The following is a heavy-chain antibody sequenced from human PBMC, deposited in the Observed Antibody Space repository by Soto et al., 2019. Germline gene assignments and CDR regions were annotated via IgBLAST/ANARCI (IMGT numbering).Heavy chain of an antibody. CDR1: GFTFSSYG. J-gene: IGHJ6*02. D-gene: IGHD2-2*01. CDR3: ARERGDIVVVPAAAPREQETYYYYGMDV. CDR2: IWYDGSNK. Sequence: GGSLRLSCAASGFTFSSYGMHWVRQAPGKGLEWVAVIWYDGSNKYYADSVKGRFTISRDNSKNTLYLQMNSLRAEDTAVYYCARERGDIVVVPAAAPREQETYYYYGMDVWGQGTTVTVSS. V-gene: IGHV3-33*01.